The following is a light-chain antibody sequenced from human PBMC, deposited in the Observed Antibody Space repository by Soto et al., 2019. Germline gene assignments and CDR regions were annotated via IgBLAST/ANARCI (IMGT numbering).Light chain of an antibody. CDR2: DVS. CDR3: SSYTSTSTVV. V-gene: IGLV2-14*03. J-gene: IGLJ2*01. Sequence: QSALTQPASVSGSPEQSITISCTGTSSDVGGYNYVSWYQHHPGKAPKLMIYDVSNRPSGVSNRFSGSKSDNTASLTISGLQAEDEADYYCSSYTSTSTVVFGGGTKLTVL. CDR1: SSDVGGYNY.